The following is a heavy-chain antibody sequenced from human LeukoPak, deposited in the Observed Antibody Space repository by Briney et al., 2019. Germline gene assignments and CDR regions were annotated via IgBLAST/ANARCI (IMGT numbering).Heavy chain of an antibody. Sequence: GGSLRLSCADSGFSFNTYSMNWVRQAPGKGLEWVSSISLSSVGIFYADSLRGRFTVSRDNAKNLLYLHLNSLRVEDTAVYFCVRDNFGDYLPFFWGQGTLVTVSS. CDR2: ISLSSVGI. J-gene: IGHJ4*02. CDR1: GFSFNTYS. CDR3: VRDNFGDYLPFF. D-gene: IGHD4-17*01. V-gene: IGHV3-21*01.